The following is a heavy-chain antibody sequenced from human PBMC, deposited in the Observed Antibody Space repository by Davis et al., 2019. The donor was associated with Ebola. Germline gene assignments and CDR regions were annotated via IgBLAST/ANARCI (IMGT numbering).Heavy chain of an antibody. D-gene: IGHD3-10*01. CDR2: IWYDGSNK. CDR1: GSPFSSYG. CDR3: ARDFGGGTFGRYFDY. J-gene: IGHJ4*02. Sequence: GESLKTSCAASGSPFSSYGMHRVRPAPGKGPGVGAVIWYDGSNKYYADSVEGRFTISRDNSKNTRYLQMNSLRAEDTAVYYCARDFGGGTFGRYFDYWGQGTLVTVSS. V-gene: IGHV3-33*08.